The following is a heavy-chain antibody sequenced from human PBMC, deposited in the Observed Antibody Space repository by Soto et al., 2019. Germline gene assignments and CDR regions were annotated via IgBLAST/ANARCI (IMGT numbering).Heavy chain of an antibody. CDR3: ARDSGFSVNDY. V-gene: IGHV3-74*01. CDR1: GFTFSMYW. CDR2: ISSDGSTT. D-gene: IGHD3-10*01. J-gene: IGHJ4*02. Sequence: EVQLVESGGGLVQPGGSLRLSCAASGFTFSMYWMHWVRQAPGKGLVWVSRISSDGSTTTYADSVKGRFTISRDNAKNTLYLQMNSLRAEDTAVYFCARDSGFSVNDYWGQGTLVPVSS.